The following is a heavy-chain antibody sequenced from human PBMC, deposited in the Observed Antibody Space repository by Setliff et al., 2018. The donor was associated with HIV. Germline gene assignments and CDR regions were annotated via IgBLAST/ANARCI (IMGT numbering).Heavy chain of an antibody. CDR1: GGSISSYY. CDR2: IYDRGGT. Sequence: SETLSLTCTVSGGSISSYYWSWTRQPPEKGLEWIGYIYDRGGTNYNPSLKSRVTISLDTSKNQFSLKLNSVTAADTAVYYCARADCSGGSCYSPGYWGQGTLVTVSS. D-gene: IGHD2-15*01. J-gene: IGHJ4*02. V-gene: IGHV4-59*01. CDR3: ARADCSGGSCYSPGY.